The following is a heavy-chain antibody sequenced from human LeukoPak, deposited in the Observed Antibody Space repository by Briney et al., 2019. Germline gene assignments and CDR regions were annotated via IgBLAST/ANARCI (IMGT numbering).Heavy chain of an antibody. CDR3: ARLPTIAAAGTGFDY. CDR1: GYTFTSYY. J-gene: IGHJ4*02. V-gene: IGHV1-46*01. Sequence: ASVKVSCKASGYTFTSYYMHWVRQAPGQGLEWMGIINPSGGSTSYAQKFQGRVTMTRDTSTSTVYMELSSLRSEDTAVYYCARLPTIAAAGTGFDYWGQGTLVTVSS. D-gene: IGHD6-13*01. CDR2: INPSGGST.